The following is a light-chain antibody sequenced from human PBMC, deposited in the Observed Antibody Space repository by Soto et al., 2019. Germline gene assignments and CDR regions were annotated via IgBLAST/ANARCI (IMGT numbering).Light chain of an antibody. CDR3: ATWDDSLNGWV. CDR2: SNN. V-gene: IGLV1-44*01. CDR1: SSNIGTNT. J-gene: IGLJ3*02. Sequence: QSVLTQPPSASGTPGQRVTISGSGNSSNIGTNTANWFQQLPGTAPKLLMYSNNQPPSGVPDRFSGSKSGTSASLGISGLQSEDEADYYCATWDDSLNGWVFGGGTKVTVL.